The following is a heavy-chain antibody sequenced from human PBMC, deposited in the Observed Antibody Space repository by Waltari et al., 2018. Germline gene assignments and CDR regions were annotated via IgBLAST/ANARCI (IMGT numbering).Heavy chain of an antibody. CDR3: ARGSGSLQLDY. CDR1: GGSISSSY. V-gene: IGHV4-59*01. Sequence: QVQLQESGPGLVKPSETLSLTCTVSGGSISSSYWSWLRQPPGKGLEWIGYIYYSGSTNYNPSLKSRVTISVDTSKNQFSLKLSSVTAADTAVYYCARGSGSLQLDYWGQGTLVTVSS. J-gene: IGHJ4*02. CDR2: IYYSGST. D-gene: IGHD1-1*01.